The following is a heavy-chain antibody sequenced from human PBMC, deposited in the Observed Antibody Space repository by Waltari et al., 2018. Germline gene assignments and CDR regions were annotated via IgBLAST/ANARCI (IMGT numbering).Heavy chain of an antibody. CDR2: IDNVGST. D-gene: IGHD1-7*01. V-gene: IGHV4-30-4*08. J-gene: IGHJ4*02. Sequence: QVQLQESGPGLVKPSQTLSLTCTVSGGSISSGDYYWSWIRQPPGKCLEWIGYIDNVGSTYYDPALKSRVTISVDTYKNLFSLKLSSVAAADTAVYYCAVRSLNYAEFDDGGQGTLVTVSS. CDR1: GGSISSGDYY. CDR3: AVRSLNYAEFDD.